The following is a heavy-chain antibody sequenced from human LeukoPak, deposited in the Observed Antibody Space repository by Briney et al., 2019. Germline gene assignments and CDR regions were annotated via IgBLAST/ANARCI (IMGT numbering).Heavy chain of an antibody. CDR1: GFTFSSYW. V-gene: IGHV3-7*03. D-gene: IGHD6-19*01. Sequence: GGSLRLSCAASGFTFSSYWMNWARQAPGKGLEWVASINHNGNVNYYVDSVKGRFTISRDNAESSLYLQMNSLRAEDTAVYYCVRNLAVAGTCFDSWGQGTLVTVSS. J-gene: IGHJ4*02. CDR3: VRNLAVAGTCFDS. CDR2: INHNGNVN.